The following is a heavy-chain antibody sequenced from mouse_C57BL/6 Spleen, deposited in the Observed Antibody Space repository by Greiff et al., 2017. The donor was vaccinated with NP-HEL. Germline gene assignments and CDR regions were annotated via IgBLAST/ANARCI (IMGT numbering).Heavy chain of an antibody. D-gene: IGHD1-3*01. J-gene: IGHJ4*01. CDR1: GYTFTSYW. V-gene: IGHV1-50*01. CDR3: ARRGKFPYAMDY. CDR2: IDPSDSYT. Sequence: VQLQQPGAELVKPGASVKLSCKASGYTFTSYWMQWVKQRPGQGLEWIGEIDPSDSYTNYNQKFKGKATLTVDTSSSTAYMQLSSLTSEDSAVYYCARRGKFPYAMDYWGQGTSVTVSS.